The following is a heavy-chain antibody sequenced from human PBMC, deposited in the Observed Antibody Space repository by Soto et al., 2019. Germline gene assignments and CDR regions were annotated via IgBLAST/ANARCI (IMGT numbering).Heavy chain of an antibody. CDR1: GGSISSGDYS. V-gene: IGHV4-30-2*01. J-gene: IGHJ3*02. D-gene: IGHD3-22*01. Sequence: SETLSLTCTVSGGSISSGDYSWSWIRQPPGKGLEWIGYTDHSGSAYYNPSLKSRVSISVDRSKNQFSLKLSSVTAADTAVYYCARAYDSSGYHDALDIWGQGTMVTVSS. CDR2: TDHSGSA. CDR3: ARAYDSSGYHDALDI.